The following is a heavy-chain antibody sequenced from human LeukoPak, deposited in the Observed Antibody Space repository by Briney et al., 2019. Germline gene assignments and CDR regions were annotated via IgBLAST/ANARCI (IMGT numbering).Heavy chain of an antibody. D-gene: IGHD2-15*01. V-gene: IGHV4-59*08. J-gene: IGHJ5*02. Sequence: SETLSLTCTVTGGSISGYHWNWIRQSPGKGLEWISSIFYTGNADYNPSLKSRVTIPINTSKNEISLILRSVTAADTAVYYCARKTYCSGGRCYGENWFDPWGQGILVTVSS. CDR1: GGSISGYH. CDR2: IFYTGNA. CDR3: ARKTYCSGGRCYGENWFDP.